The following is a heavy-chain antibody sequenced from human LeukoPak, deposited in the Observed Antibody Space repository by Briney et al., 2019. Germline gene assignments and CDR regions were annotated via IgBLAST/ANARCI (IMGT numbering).Heavy chain of an antibody. D-gene: IGHD3-22*01. CDR2: ISAYNGNT. J-gene: IGHJ3*02. CDR1: GYTFTSYG. CDR3: ARRSEGYYDSSGYPIFDI. Sequence: EASVKVSCKASGYTFTSYGISWVRQAPGQGLEWMGWISAYNGNTNYAQKLQGRVTMTTDTSTSTAYMELRSLRSDDTAVYYCARRSEGYYDSSGYPIFDIWGQGTMVTVSS. V-gene: IGHV1-18*01.